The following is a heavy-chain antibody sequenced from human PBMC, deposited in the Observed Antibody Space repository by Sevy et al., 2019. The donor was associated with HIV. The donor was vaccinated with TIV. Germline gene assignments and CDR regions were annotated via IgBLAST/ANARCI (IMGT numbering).Heavy chain of an antibody. Sequence: GVSLRLSCAASGFSFSSYAMTWVRQAPGKGLEWVSAISGSASSTYYADSVKGRFTISRDNSKNTLYLQMDSLRAEDTAVYYCAKDRSMIVVLGYFQDWGQCTLVTVSS. CDR3: AKDRSMIVVLGYFQD. J-gene: IGHJ1*01. V-gene: IGHV3-23*01. CDR1: GFSFSSYA. D-gene: IGHD3-22*01. CDR2: ISGSASST.